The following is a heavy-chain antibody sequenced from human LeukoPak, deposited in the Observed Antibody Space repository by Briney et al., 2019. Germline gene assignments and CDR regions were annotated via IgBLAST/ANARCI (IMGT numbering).Heavy chain of an antibody. CDR1: GFTFSSYG. Sequence: PGGSLRLSCAASGFTFSSYGMHWVRQAPGKGLEWVAVIWYDGSNKYYADSVKGRFTISRDNSKNTLYLQMNSLRAEDTAVYYCARDRGSGSYGYYFDYWGQGTLVTVSS. J-gene: IGHJ4*02. CDR2: IWYDGSNK. V-gene: IGHV3-30*19. D-gene: IGHD3-10*01. CDR3: ARDRGSGSYGYYFDY.